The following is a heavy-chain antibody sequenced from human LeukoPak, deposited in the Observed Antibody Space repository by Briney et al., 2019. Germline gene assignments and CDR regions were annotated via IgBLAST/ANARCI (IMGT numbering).Heavy chain of an antibody. V-gene: IGHV1-2*02. Sequence: ASVKVSCKASGYTFTGYYMHWVRQAPGQGLEWMGWINPNSGGTNYAQKFQGRVTMTRDTSISAAYMELSRLRSDDTAVYYCAGGRTDIVVVPATLRNYYFDYWGQGTLVTVSS. CDR1: GYTFTGYY. CDR2: INPNSGGT. D-gene: IGHD2-2*01. J-gene: IGHJ4*02. CDR3: AGGRTDIVVVPATLRNYYFDY.